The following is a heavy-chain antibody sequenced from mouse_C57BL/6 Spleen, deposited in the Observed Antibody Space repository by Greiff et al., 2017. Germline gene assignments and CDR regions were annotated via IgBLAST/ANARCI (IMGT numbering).Heavy chain of an antibody. D-gene: IGHD1-1*01. J-gene: IGHJ4*01. Sequence: QVQLKESGAELVRPGASVTLSCKASGYTFTDYEMHWVKQTPVHGLEWIGAIDPETGGTAYNQKFKGKAILTADKSSSTAYMELRSLTSEDSAVYYCTGSSYRYAMDYWGQGTSVTVSS. V-gene: IGHV1-15*01. CDR1: GYTFTDYE. CDR3: TGSSYRYAMDY. CDR2: IDPETGGT.